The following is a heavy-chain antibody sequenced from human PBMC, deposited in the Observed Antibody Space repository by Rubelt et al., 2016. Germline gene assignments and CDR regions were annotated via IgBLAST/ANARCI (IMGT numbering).Heavy chain of an antibody. J-gene: IGHJ6*02. CDR1: GFTFSSYA. D-gene: IGHD3-10*01. CDR2: ISGSGGST. V-gene: IGHV3-23*01. CDR3: AKGGVGSYYGSGSYPDV. Sequence: EVQLLESGGGLVQPGGSLRLSCAASGFTFSSYAMSWVRQAPGKGLEWVSAISGSGGSTYYADSVKGRLTSSRDKSKNTLYLQMNSLRAWDTAVYYCAKGGVGSYYGSGSYPDVWGQGTTVTVSS.